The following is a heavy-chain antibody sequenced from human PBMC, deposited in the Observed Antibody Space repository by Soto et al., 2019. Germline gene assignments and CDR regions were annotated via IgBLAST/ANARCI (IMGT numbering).Heavy chain of an antibody. CDR2: INHSGST. CDR1: GGSFSGYY. Sequence: SETLSLTCAVYGGSFSGYYWSWIRQPPGKGLEWIGEINHSGSTNYNPSLKSRVTISVDTSKNQFSLKLSSVTAADTAVYYCARGRSRYSSGWYIYWGQGTLVTVSS. D-gene: IGHD6-19*01. J-gene: IGHJ4*02. CDR3: ARGRSRYSSGWYIY. V-gene: IGHV4-34*01.